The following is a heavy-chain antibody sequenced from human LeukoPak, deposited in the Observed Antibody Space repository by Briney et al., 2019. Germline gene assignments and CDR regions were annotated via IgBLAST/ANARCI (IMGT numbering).Heavy chain of an antibody. Sequence: SETLSLTCTASGGSISSYYWSWIRQPPGKGLEWIGYISYSGSTNYNPSLKSRVTMSVDTSKNQFSLKLSSVTAADTAVYYCARGMGRPDCCGQGTLVTVSS. CDR1: GGSISSYY. CDR3: ARGMGRPDC. D-gene: IGHD2-15*01. J-gene: IGHJ4*02. V-gene: IGHV4-59*01. CDR2: ISYSGST.